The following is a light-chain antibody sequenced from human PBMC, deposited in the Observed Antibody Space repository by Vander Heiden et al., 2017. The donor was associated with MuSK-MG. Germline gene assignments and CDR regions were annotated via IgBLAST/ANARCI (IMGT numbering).Light chain of an antibody. Sequence: SYSLTQPPSVSVSPGQTARITCSGDALPKKYAYWYQQKPGQAPVLVIYKDSERPSGIPERFSGSSSGTTVTLTISGVQAEDEADYYCQSADSSGTCWVFGGGTKLTVL. CDR2: KDS. CDR1: ALPKKY. V-gene: IGLV3-25*03. J-gene: IGLJ3*02. CDR3: QSADSSGTCWV.